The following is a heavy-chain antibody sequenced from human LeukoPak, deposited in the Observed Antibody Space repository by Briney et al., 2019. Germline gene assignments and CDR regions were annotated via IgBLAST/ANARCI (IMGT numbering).Heavy chain of an antibody. D-gene: IGHD2-2*01. J-gene: IGHJ4*02. CDR1: GFTFTSYS. CDR3: ANGAAGRYCSSTTCYR. V-gene: IGHV3-23*01. Sequence: PGGSLRLSCAASGFTFTSYSVTWVRQAPGKGLEWVSAISADGGDTYYADSVKGRFTISRDNPKNTLYLQMSSLRVEDTAVYYCANGAAGRYCSSTTCYRWGQGTLVTVSS. CDR2: ISADGGDT.